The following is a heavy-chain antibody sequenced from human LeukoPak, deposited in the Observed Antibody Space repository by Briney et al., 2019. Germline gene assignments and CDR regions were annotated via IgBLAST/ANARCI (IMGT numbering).Heavy chain of an antibody. V-gene: IGHV4-4*07. CDR3: ARDRSGYDYYFDY. Sequence: PSDTLSLTCTVSGGSLSSYYWSWIRQPAAKGLEWIGRIYTSGSTNYNPSLKSRVTMSVDTSKNQFSLKLSSVTAADTAVYYCARDRSGYDYYFDYWGQGTLVTVSS. CDR2: IYTSGST. CDR1: GGSLSSYY. J-gene: IGHJ4*02. D-gene: IGHD5-12*01.